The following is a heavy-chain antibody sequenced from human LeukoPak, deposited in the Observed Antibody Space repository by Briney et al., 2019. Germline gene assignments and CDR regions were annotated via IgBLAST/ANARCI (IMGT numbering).Heavy chain of an antibody. CDR3: AREGGQWLGDHCFYY. J-gene: IGHJ4*02. Sequence: PSETLSLTCTVSGGSLSSHYWSWIRQPPGKGLEWIGYIYYSGSTNYNPSLKSRVTISVDTSKNQLSLKLSSVTAADTAVYYCAREGGQWLGDHCFYYWGQGTLVTVSS. CDR2: IYYSGST. CDR1: GGSLSSHY. D-gene: IGHD6-19*01. V-gene: IGHV4-59*11.